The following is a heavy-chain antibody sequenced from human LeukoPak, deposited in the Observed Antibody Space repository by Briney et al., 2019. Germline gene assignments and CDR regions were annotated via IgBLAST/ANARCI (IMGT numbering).Heavy chain of an antibody. V-gene: IGHV3-53*01. CDR2: IYSGGST. D-gene: IGHD2-2*01. J-gene: IGHJ4*02. CDR1: GLTLSSNY. Sequence: GGSLRLSCAASGLTLSSNYMSWVRPAPGKGLEWVSVIYSGGSTYYADSVKGRFTISRDNSKNTLYLQMNSLRAEDTAVYYCASLQYRGFRPRIFYYWGQGTLVTVSS. CDR3: ASLQYRGFRPRIFYY.